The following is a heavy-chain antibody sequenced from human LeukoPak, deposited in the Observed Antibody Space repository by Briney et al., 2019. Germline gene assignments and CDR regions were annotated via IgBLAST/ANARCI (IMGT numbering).Heavy chain of an antibody. D-gene: IGHD3-22*01. CDR3: ARVVDSSGYYDY. Sequence: PGGSLRLSCAASGFTVSSNYMSWVRQAPGKGLEWVSVIYSGGSTYYADSVKGRFTISRHNSMNTLYLQMNSLRAEDTAVYYCARVVDSSGYYDYWGQGTLVTVSS. CDR1: GFTVSSNY. CDR2: IYSGGST. V-gene: IGHV3-53*04. J-gene: IGHJ4*02.